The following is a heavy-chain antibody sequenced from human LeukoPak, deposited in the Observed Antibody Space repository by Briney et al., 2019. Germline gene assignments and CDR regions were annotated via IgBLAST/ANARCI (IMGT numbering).Heavy chain of an antibody. D-gene: IGHD3-3*01. V-gene: IGHV3-21*01. CDR1: GFTFSSYS. CDR3: ARDRVGDFWSGYQYFDY. CDR2: ISSSSSYI. J-gene: IGHJ4*02. Sequence: PGGSLRLSCAASGFTFSSYSMNWVRQAPGKGLEWVSSISSSSSYIYYADSVKGRFTISRDNAKNSLYLQMNSLRAEDTAVYYCARDRVGDFWSGYQYFDYWGQGTLVTVSS.